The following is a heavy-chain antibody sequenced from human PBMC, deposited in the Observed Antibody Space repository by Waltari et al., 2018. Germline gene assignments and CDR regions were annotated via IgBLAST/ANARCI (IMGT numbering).Heavy chain of an antibody. D-gene: IGHD3-22*01. J-gene: IGHJ4*02. V-gene: IGHV4-38-2*01. CDR1: GYSISSGYY. Sequence: QVQLQESGPGLVKPSETLSLTCAVSGYSISSGYYWGWIRQPPGKGLEWIGSIYHSGSTDYNPSLKSRVTISVDTSKNQFSLKLSSVTAADTAVYYCARAPGDYDSSGYYYDYFDYWGQGTLVTVSS. CDR3: ARAPGDYDSSGYYYDYFDY. CDR2: IYHSGST.